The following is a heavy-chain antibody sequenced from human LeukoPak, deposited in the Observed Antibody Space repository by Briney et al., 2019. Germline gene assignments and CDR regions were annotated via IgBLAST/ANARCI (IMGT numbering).Heavy chain of an antibody. CDR2: ISSSSSTI. D-gene: IGHD2-8*01. CDR3: ARDAGLMVFDY. Sequence: PGGSLRLSCAASRFTFSSYSMNWVRQAPGKGLEWVSYISSSSSTIYYADSVKGRFTISRDNAKNSLYLQMNSLRAEDTAVYYCARDAGLMVFDYWGQGTLVTVSS. J-gene: IGHJ4*02. CDR1: RFTFSSYS. V-gene: IGHV3-48*01.